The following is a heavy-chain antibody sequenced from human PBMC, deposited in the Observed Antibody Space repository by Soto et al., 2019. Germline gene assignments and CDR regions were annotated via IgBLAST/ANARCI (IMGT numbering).Heavy chain of an antibody. V-gene: IGHV4-30-2*01. Sequence: LSLTCAVSGGSISSGGYSWSWIRQPPGKGLEWIGYIYHSGSTYYNPSLKSRVTISVDRSKNQFSLKLSSVTAADTAVYYCARGGLVDILTGYTEYYFDYWGQGTLVTVSS. CDR2: IYHSGST. CDR3: ARGGLVDILTGYTEYYFDY. J-gene: IGHJ4*02. D-gene: IGHD3-9*01. CDR1: GGSISSGGYS.